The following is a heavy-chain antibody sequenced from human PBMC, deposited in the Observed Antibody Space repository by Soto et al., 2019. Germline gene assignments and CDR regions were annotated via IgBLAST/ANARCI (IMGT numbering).Heavy chain of an antibody. D-gene: IGHD2-15*01. CDR2: IWYDGSNK. J-gene: IGHJ4*02. CDR3: ARDDCSGGRCYPDY. V-gene: IGHV3-33*01. CDR1: GFPFSSYG. Sequence: QVQLVESGGGVVQPGRSLRLSCAASGFPFSSYGMHWVRQAPGKGLEWVAVIWYDGSNKYYADSVKGRFTISRDNSKNTLYLQMNSLRAEDTAVYYCARDDCSGGRCYPDYWGQGTLVTVSS.